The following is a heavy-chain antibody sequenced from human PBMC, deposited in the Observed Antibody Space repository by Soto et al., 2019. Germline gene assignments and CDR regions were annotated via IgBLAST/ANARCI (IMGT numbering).Heavy chain of an antibody. D-gene: IGHD6-13*01. V-gene: IGHV3-23*01. Sequence: GGSLRLSCAASGFTFSSYAMSWVRQAPGKGLEWVSAISGSGGSTYYADSVKGRFTISRDNSKNTLYLQMNSLRAEDTVVYYCAKDKQQLGLYYYYYYMDVWGKGTTVTVSS. CDR1: GFTFSSYA. J-gene: IGHJ6*03. CDR2: ISGSGGST. CDR3: AKDKQQLGLYYYYYYMDV.